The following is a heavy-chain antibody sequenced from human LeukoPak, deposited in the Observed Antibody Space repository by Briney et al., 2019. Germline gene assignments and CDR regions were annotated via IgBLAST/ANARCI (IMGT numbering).Heavy chain of an antibody. Sequence: ESGPTLVSPTQTLTLTCTFSGFSLSTSGLGVGWIRQPPGKALEWLALIYWDDDKRYSPSLKSRLTITKDTSKNQVVLTMTNMDPVDTATYYCARHTEKLVPDYWGQGTLVTVSS. V-gene: IGHV2-5*02. D-gene: IGHD6-6*01. CDR1: GFSLSTSGLG. CDR2: IYWDDDK. CDR3: ARHTEKLVPDY. J-gene: IGHJ4*02.